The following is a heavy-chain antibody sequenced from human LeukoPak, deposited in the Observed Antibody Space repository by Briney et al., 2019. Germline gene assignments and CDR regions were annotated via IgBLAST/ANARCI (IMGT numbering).Heavy chain of an antibody. J-gene: IGHJ3*02. CDR3: TTFDFAAFDI. V-gene: IGHV3-15*01. Sequence: PGGSLRLSCAGSGFTFSNAWMSWVHQAPGKGLEWVGRIKRKTDGGTRDYAAPVKGRFTISRDDSKNTLYLEMNSLETEDTAVYYCTTFDFAAFDIWGQGTMVTVSS. CDR1: GFTFSNAW. CDR2: IKRKTDGGTR. D-gene: IGHD3-9*01.